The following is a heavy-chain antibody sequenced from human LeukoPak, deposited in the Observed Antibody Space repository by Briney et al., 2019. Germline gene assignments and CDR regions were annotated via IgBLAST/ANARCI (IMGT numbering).Heavy chain of an antibody. J-gene: IGHJ6*03. CDR2: IYTSGST. CDR3: ARPYSSSSTRAYYYYYMDV. V-gene: IGHV4-61*02. Sequence: SQTLSLTCTVSGNSISSGDNYWSWIRQPAGKGLEWIGRIYTSGSTNYNPSLKSRVTISVDTSKNQFSLKLSSVTAADTAVYYCARPYSSSSTRAYYYYYMDVWGKGTTVTVSS. D-gene: IGHD6-13*01. CDR1: GNSISSGDNY.